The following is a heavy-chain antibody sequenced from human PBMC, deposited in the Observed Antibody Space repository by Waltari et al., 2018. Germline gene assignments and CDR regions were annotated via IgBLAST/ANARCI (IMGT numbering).Heavy chain of an antibody. CDR2: INYDGTQT. CDR3: VRARWDYLYFDT. D-gene: IGHD1-26*01. Sequence: EVQLLESGGTIVQPGWSLKVACAASGLNFGSSWMHWVRQTPGKGLMWVSDINYDGTQTKYADSVRGRFTISRDNAKSTLYLQMTDLRAEDTAVYFCVRARWDYLYFDTWGQGTLVTVSS. CDR1: GLNFGSSW. J-gene: IGHJ5*02. V-gene: IGHV3-74*01.